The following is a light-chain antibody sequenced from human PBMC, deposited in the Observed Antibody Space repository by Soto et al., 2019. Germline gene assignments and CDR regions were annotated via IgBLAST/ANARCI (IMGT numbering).Light chain of an antibody. J-gene: IGLJ2*01. Sequence: QSVLTQPPSVSGAPGQRVTISCTGSYSNIGAGYDVYGYQQLPGTAPRLLIYPNTDRPSGVPDRVSGSKSGTSASLAITGLHAEDEADYYCQSHDSSLSGLVVVGGGTKLTVL. CDR3: QSHDSSLSGLVV. V-gene: IGLV1-40*01. CDR1: YSNIGAGYD. CDR2: PNT.